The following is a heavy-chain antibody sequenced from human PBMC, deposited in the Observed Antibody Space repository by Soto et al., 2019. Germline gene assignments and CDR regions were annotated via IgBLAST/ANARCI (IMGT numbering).Heavy chain of an antibody. J-gene: IGHJ5*02. V-gene: IGHV4-31*03. CDR1: GGSIRSGTYY. D-gene: IGHD3-10*01. CDR2: IYHSGST. Sequence: SETLSLTCTVSGGSIRSGTYYWNWIHQHPGKGLEWIGYIYHSGSTYYNPSLESRVSISLDASKNNFSLKLSSVTAADTAVYFCARSYGSGNYYGVPSNWFDPWGPGTQVTVSS. CDR3: ARSYGSGNYYGVPSNWFDP.